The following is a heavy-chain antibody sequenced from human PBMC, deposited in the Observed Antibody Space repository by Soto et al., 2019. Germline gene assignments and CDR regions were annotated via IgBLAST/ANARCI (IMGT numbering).Heavy chain of an antibody. D-gene: IGHD5-18*01. V-gene: IGHV3-30*03. J-gene: IGHJ4*02. CDR3: VSDRGYGHASVPYS. Sequence: QAHLVESGGGVVQPGRSLRLSCAASGFTFTSYGMHWVRQAPGTRLEWVAVISYDGGLQHYADSVKGRFTISRDNSKNMVRLQMNSLRAEDTVVYYCVSDRGYGHASVPYSWGQGTLVSVSS. CDR1: GFTFTSYG. CDR2: ISYDGGLQ.